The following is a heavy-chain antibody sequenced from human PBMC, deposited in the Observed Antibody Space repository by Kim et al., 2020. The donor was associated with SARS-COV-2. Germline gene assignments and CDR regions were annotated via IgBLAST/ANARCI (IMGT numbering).Heavy chain of an antibody. CDR3: ASSPRITMIGFPSGFFDY. CDR2: IYYSGST. V-gene: IGHV4-39*01. J-gene: IGHJ4*02. D-gene: IGHD3-22*01. CDR1: GGSISSSSYY. Sequence: SETLSLTCTVSGGSISSSSYYWGWIRQPPGKGLEWIGSIYYSGSTYYNPSLKSRVTISVDTSKNQFSLKLSSVTAADTAVYYCASSPRITMIGFPSGFFDYWGQGTLVTVSS.